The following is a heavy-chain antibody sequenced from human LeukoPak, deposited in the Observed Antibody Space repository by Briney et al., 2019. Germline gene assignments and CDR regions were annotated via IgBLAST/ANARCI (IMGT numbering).Heavy chain of an antibody. CDR1: GFTVSSNS. CDR2: IYSDNT. J-gene: IGHJ4*02. CDR3: ARRAGAYSHPYDY. Sequence: PGGSLRLSCTVSGFTVSSNSMSWVRQAQGKGMEWDSFIYSDNTHYSDSVKGRFTISRDNSKNTLYLQMNSLRAEDTAVYYCARRAGAYSHPYDYWGQGTLVTVSS. V-gene: IGHV3-53*01. D-gene: IGHD4/OR15-4a*01.